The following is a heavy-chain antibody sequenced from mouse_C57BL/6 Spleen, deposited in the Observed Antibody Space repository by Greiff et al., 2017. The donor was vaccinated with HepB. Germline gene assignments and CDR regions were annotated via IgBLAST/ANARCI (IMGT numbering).Heavy chain of an antibody. D-gene: IGHD1-1*01. V-gene: IGHV5-4*01. Sequence: EVQLVESGGGLVKPGGSLKLSCAASGFTFSSYAMSWVRQTPEKRLEWVATISDGGSYTYYPDNVKGRFTISRDNAKNNLYLQMSHLKSEDTAMYYCARDRDYYGSSVYAMDYWGQGTSVTVSS. J-gene: IGHJ4*01. CDR2: ISDGGSYT. CDR3: ARDRDYYGSSVYAMDY. CDR1: GFTFSSYA.